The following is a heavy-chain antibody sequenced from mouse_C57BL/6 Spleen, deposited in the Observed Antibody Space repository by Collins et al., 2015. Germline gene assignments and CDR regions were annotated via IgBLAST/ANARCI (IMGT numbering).Heavy chain of an antibody. Sequence: DVQLQESGPGLVKPSQSLSLTCTVTGYSITSDYAWNWIRQFPGNKLEWMGYISYSGSTSYNPSLKSRISITRDTSKNQFFLQLNSVTTEDTATYYCARSYYDYDGFAYWGQGTLVTVSA. V-gene: IGHV3-2*02. CDR1: GYSITSDYA. CDR2: ISYSGST. CDR3: ARSYYDYDGFAY. J-gene: IGHJ3*01. D-gene: IGHD2-4*01.